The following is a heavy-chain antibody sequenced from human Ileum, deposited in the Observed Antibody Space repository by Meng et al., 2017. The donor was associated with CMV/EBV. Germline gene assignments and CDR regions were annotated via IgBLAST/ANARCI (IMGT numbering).Heavy chain of an antibody. CDR2: VYSTGST. Sequence: QLHRSGEDPGLVQPSGTLSLTCRFSGGSIISYYWSWIRQAPGKGLEWIGYVYSTGSTNYSPSLRSRVTISVDTSRNQFSLRLSSVTAADTAVYYCARTGRFGSYYFDYWGQGTLVTVSS. J-gene: IGHJ4*02. CDR1: GGSIISYY. V-gene: IGHV4-59*01. D-gene: IGHD3-10*01. CDR3: ARTGRFGSYYFDY.